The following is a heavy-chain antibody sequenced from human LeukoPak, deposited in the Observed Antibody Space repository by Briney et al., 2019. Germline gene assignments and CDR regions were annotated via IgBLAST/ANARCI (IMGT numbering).Heavy chain of an antibody. J-gene: IGHJ2*01. Sequence: PGGSLRLSCAASEFNFHNYAMFWVRQAPGKGLEWVSIHYGGETTFYADSVKGRFIVSRDISKNMFFLHMSALRAEDTAVYYCARVGDHYHWFLDLWGRGTLVTVSS. D-gene: IGHD3-10*01. CDR2: HYGGETT. CDR1: EFNFHNYA. V-gene: IGHV3-53*01. CDR3: ARVGDHYHWFLDL.